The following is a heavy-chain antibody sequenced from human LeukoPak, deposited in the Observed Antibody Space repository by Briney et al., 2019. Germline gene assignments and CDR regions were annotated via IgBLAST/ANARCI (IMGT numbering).Heavy chain of an antibody. D-gene: IGHD4-17*01. V-gene: IGHV3-21*01. CDR1: GFTFSNYN. Sequence: GGSLRLSCAASGFTFSNYNMNWVRQAPGKGLEWVSSISSSNTYIYYADSVKGRFTISRDNAKNSLYLQMNSLRAEDTAVYYCSRGPVTTVNYMDVWGKGTTVTVSS. CDR3: SRGPVTTVNYMDV. CDR2: ISSSNTYI. J-gene: IGHJ6*03.